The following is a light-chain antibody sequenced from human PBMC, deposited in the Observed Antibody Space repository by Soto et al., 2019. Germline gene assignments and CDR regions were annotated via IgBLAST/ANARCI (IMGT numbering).Light chain of an antibody. J-gene: IGKJ3*01. V-gene: IGKV3-20*01. CDR1: QSVSTNY. Sequence: EIVLTQSPGTLSLSPGERATLSCRASQSVSTNYLAWYQQKAGQAPRLLIYGASSRATGIPDRFSGSGSGTDFTLTISRLEPEDFAVYYWHQYGSTPFTFGPGTKVDI. CDR3: HQYGSTPFT. CDR2: GAS.